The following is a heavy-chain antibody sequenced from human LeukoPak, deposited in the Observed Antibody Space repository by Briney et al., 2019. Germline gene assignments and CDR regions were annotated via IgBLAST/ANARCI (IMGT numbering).Heavy chain of an antibody. CDR3: ARDPYTGSMFDY. CDR2: IGHVAGDI. CDR1: GFTFTSVS. Sequence: GGSLRLSCATSGFTFTSVSMSWVRQAPGKGLEWVAFIGHVAGDIFYADSVKGRFNISRDDAKGPVYLQMNSLRVDDTAVYFCARDPYTGSMFDYWGHGTLVTVSS. V-gene: IGHV3-21*01. D-gene: IGHD1-1*01. J-gene: IGHJ4*01.